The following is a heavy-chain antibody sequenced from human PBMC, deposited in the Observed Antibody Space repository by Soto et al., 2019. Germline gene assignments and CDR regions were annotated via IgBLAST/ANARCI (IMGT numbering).Heavy chain of an antibody. CDR1: GGSISSSSYY. V-gene: IGHV4-39*01. CDR3: ARHVIYDILTGGPDGMDV. J-gene: IGHJ6*02. Sequence: HSETLSLTCTVSGGSISSSSYYWGWIRQPPGKGLEWIGSIYYSGSTYYNPSLKSRVTISVDTSKNQFSLKLSSVTAADTAVYYCARHVIYDILTGGPDGMDVWGQGTTVTVSS. CDR2: IYYSGST. D-gene: IGHD3-9*01.